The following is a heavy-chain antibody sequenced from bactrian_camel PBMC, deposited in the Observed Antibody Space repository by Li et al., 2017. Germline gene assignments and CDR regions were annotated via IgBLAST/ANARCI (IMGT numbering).Heavy chain of an antibody. CDR1: GYSYSSYC. V-gene: IGHV3S53*01. Sequence: HVQLVESGGGSVRAGGSLRLSCVRSGYSYSSYCMGWFRQAPGKERERVAMIDSFDRTTYADSVEVRFTISNGNPENTLSLLMNRLKPEDTGIYYCAAVRVFALGSCTISRANFDYWGQGTQVTVS. CDR2: IDSFDRT. J-gene: IGHJ6*01. CDR3: AAVRVFALGSCTISRANFDY. D-gene: IGHD6*01.